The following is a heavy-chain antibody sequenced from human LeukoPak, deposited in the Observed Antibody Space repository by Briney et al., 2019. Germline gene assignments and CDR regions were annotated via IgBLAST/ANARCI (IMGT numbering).Heavy chain of an antibody. Sequence: ASVKVSCKASGYTFTGYYMHWVRQAPGQGLEWMGWINPNSGGTNYAQKFQGRVTMTRDTSISTAYMELSRLRSDDTAVYYCASGYYDSSGYGGWFDPWGQGTLVTVSS. D-gene: IGHD3-22*01. J-gene: IGHJ5*02. CDR2: INPNSGGT. CDR3: ASGYYDSSGYGGWFDP. V-gene: IGHV1-2*02. CDR1: GYTFTGYY.